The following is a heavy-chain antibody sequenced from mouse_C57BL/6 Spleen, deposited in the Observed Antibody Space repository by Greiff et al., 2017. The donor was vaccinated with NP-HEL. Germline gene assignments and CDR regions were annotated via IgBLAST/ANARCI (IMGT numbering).Heavy chain of an antibody. CDR2: FYPGSGSI. CDR1: GYTFTEYT. J-gene: IGHJ2*01. CDR3: ARHEEGLYYGSSYYFDY. V-gene: IGHV1-62-2*01. Sequence: VQLQQSGAELVKPGASVKLSCKASGYTFTEYTIHWVKQRSGQGLEWIGWFYPGSGSIKYNEKFKDKATLTADKSSSTAYMELSRLTSEDSAVYFCARHEEGLYYGSSYYFDYWGQGTTLTVSS. D-gene: IGHD1-1*01.